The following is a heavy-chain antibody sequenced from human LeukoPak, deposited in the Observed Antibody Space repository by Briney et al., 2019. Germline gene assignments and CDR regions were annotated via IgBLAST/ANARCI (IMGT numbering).Heavy chain of an antibody. J-gene: IGHJ4*02. V-gene: IGHV5-10-1*01. CDR2: IDPSDSYT. CDR3: ARTYSSSWYLGN. D-gene: IGHD6-13*01. Sequence: GGSLRISCKGSGYRFSSYWISWVRQMPGKGLEWMGRIDPSDSYTNYSPSFQGHVTISADRSISTAYLQWSSLNASDTAMYYCARTYSSSWYLGNWGQGTLVTVSS. CDR1: GYRFSSYW.